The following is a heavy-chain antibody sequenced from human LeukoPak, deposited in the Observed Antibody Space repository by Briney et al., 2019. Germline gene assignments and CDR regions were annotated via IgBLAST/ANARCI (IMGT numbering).Heavy chain of an antibody. J-gene: IGHJ4*02. D-gene: IGHD3-9*01. V-gene: IGHV1-2*02. Sequence: ASAKVSCKASGYTFTGYYMHWVRQAPGQGFEWMGWVNPNSGGTNYAQKFQGRVTMTRDTSISTAYMELSRLRSDDTAVYYCARGDIMTGYVFDYWGQGTLVTVSS. CDR2: VNPNSGGT. CDR1: GYTFTGYY. CDR3: ARGDIMTGYVFDY.